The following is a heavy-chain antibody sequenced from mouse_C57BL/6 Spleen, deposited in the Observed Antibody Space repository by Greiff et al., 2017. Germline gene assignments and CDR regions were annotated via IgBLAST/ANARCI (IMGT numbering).Heavy chain of an antibody. CDR1: GYTFTDYY. J-gene: IGHJ4*01. CDR2: INPDNGGI. Sequence: VQLQQSGPELVKPGASVKISCKASGYTFTDYYMNWVKQSHGKSLEWIGDINPDNGGISYNQKFKGKATLTVDKSTSTAYMELRSLTSEDSAVYYGARLDLSITTVSDAMDYWGQGTAVTVSA. CDR3: ARLDLSITTVSDAMDY. V-gene: IGHV1-26*01. D-gene: IGHD1-1*01.